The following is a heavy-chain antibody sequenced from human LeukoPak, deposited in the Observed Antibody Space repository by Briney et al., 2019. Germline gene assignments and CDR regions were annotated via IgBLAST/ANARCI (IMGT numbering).Heavy chain of an antibody. Sequence: PGESLKISCKGSGYTFSNYWIGWVRQMPGKGLEGMGIIYPADCDTTYSPSFRGQVTISADKSINTAYLQWSSLKASDTAMYYCARRPPTVVTLSRDALHIWGQGTMVTVSS. CDR3: ARRPPTVVTLSRDALHI. D-gene: IGHD4-23*01. V-gene: IGHV5-51*01. CDR1: GYTFSNYW. CDR2: IYPADCDT. J-gene: IGHJ3*02.